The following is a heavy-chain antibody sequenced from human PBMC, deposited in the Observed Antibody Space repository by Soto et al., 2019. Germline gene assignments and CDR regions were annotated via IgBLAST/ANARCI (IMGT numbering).Heavy chain of an antibody. Sequence: QVQLVESGGGVVQPGKSLRLCCAACGFTFSSYALHWVRQALGKGLECVAIISYDGSYKYYADSVKGRFTISRDNSKNTLYLQMNSLRADDTAVYYCARDQTGITTVGRGRIDYWAQGTLVTVSS. CDR2: ISYDGSYK. CDR3: ARDQTGITTVGRGRIDY. J-gene: IGHJ4*02. CDR1: GFTFSSYA. V-gene: IGHV3-30-3*01. D-gene: IGHD6-13*01.